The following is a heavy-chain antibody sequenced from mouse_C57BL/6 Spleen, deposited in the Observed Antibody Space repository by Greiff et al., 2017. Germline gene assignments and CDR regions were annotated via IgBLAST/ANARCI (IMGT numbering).Heavy chain of an antibody. J-gene: IGHJ4*01. CDR2: ISGGGGNT. CDR1: GFTFSSYT. V-gene: IGHV5-9*01. Sequence: EVHLVESGGGLVKPGGSLKLSCAASGFTFSSYTMSWVRQTPEKRLEWVATISGGGGNTYYPDSVKGRFTISRDNAKNTLYLQMSSLRSEDTALYYCARHYYSNYYYAMDYWGQGTSVTVSS. CDR3: ARHYYSNYYYAMDY. D-gene: IGHD2-5*01.